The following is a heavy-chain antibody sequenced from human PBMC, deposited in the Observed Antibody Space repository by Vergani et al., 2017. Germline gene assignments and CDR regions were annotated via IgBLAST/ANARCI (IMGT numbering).Heavy chain of an antibody. J-gene: IGHJ4*02. D-gene: IGHD2-21*02. CDR1: GFTFSNFS. CDR3: AKYVRDSTDGLPDS. CDR2: IGKDGINT. Sequence: QLVEPAGGVVQPGGSLRLSSAASGFTFSNFSMHWIRQAPGKGLDWLAYIGKDGINTRYRDAVKGRFTVSRDNSKDILYLQLDSLRSEDTALYYCAKYVRDSTDGLPDSWGPGTLVIVSS. V-gene: IGHV3-30*02.